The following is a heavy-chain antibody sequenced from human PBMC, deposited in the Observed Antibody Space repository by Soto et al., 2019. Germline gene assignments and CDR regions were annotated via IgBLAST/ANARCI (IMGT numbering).Heavy chain of an antibody. CDR3: ARVVGSSWH. CDR2: INGDGGTT. Sequence: EVQLVESGGGLVQPGGSLRLSCAASGFTFSSYWMHWVRQAPGKGLVWVSRINGDGGTTNYADSVMGRFTISRDNAKNTLFLQMNSLREEDAAVYYCARVVGSSWHWVQGTLVTVSS. V-gene: IGHV3-74*01. J-gene: IGHJ4*02. CDR1: GFTFSSYW. D-gene: IGHD6-19*01.